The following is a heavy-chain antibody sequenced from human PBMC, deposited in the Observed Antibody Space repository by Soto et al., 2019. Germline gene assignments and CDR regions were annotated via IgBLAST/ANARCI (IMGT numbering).Heavy chain of an antibody. CDR2: MNPNSGNT. CDR1: GGTFSSYA. D-gene: IGHD1-26*01. CDR3: ARERSGSYYG. J-gene: IGHJ4*02. Sequence: ASVKVSCKASGGTFSSYAISWVRQATGQGLEWMGWMNPNSGNTGYAQKFQGRVTMTRNTSISTAYMELSSLRSEDTAVYYCARERSGSYYGWGQGTLVTVSS. V-gene: IGHV1-8*02.